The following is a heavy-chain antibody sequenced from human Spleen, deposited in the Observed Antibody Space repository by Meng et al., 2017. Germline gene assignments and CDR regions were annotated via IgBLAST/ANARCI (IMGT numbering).Heavy chain of an antibody. CDR1: GFTFSSYA. CDR2: ISSSGSTI. V-gene: IGHV3-48*04. CDR3: ARTSSIAALPPDY. D-gene: IGHD6-6*01. J-gene: IGHJ4*02. Sequence: GESLKISCAASGFTFSSYAMHWVRQAPGKGLEWVSYISSSGSTIYYADSVKGRFTISRDNAKNSLYLQMNSLRAEDTAVYYCARTSSIAALPPDYWGQGTLVTVSS.